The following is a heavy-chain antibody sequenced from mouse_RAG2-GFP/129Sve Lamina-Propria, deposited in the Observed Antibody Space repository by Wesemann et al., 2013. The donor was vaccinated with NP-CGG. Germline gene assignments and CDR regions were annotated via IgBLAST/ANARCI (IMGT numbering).Heavy chain of an antibody. V-gene: IGHV5-17*01. CDR3: ARRYYSNYYYFDY. CDR2: ISSGSSTI. Sequence: DVKLVESGEGLVKPGGSLKLSCAASGFTFSDYGMHWVRQAPEKGLEWVAYISSGSSTIYYADTVKGRFTISRDNAKNTLFLQMTSLRSEDTAMYYCARRYYSNYYYFDYWGQGTTLTVSS. J-gene: IGHJ2*01. D-gene: IGHD2-5*01. CDR1: GFTFSDYG.